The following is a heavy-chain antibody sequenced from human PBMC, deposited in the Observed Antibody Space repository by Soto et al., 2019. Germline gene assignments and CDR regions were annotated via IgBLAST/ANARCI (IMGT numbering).Heavy chain of an antibody. J-gene: IGHJ4*02. V-gene: IGHV3-11*06. Sequence: QVQLVESGGGLVKPGGSLRLSCAGSGFTFSDFYMTWIRQAPGKGLEYVSYVVTSSAYTDYADSVRGRFTISRDNARNSLYLQMNSLRVEDTAVYYCARLRASSWYRGGYVDYWGQGTLVTVSS. CDR2: VVTSSAYT. CDR1: GFTFSDFY. D-gene: IGHD6-13*01. CDR3: ARLRASSWYRGGYVDY.